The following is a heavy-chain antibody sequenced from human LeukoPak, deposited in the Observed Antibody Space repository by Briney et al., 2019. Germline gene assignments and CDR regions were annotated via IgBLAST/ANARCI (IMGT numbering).Heavy chain of an antibody. Sequence: GGSLRLSCAASGFTFSSSWMTWVRQAPGKGLEWVASINQDGGEIHYVDSVKGRFTISRDNAKNSLYLQMNSLRAEDTAVYYCARSFPSAGWYGYEFDYWGQGTLVTVSS. CDR2: INQDGGEI. D-gene: IGHD5-18*01. J-gene: IGHJ4*02. CDR1: GFTFSSSW. CDR3: ARSFPSAGWYGYEFDY. V-gene: IGHV3-7*01.